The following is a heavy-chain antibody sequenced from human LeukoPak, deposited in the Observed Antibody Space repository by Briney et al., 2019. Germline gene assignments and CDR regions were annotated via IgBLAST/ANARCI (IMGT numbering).Heavy chain of an antibody. D-gene: IGHD5-18*01. V-gene: IGHV3-64*01. CDR2: INGDGDST. J-gene: IGHJ4*02. CDR3: ARSHTAMALFDQ. Sequence: GGSLRLSCAASGFTFSTYAMHWVRQAPGKGMEYVSAINGDGDSTYYANSVKGRFTISRDNSKNTLYLQMGGLITEDMAIYYCARSHTAMALFDQWGQGTLVIVSS. CDR1: GFTFSTYA.